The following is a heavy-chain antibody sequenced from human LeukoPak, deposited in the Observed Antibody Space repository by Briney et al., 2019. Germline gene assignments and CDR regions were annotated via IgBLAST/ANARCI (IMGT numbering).Heavy chain of an antibody. D-gene: IGHD5-24*01. V-gene: IGHV4-4*07. J-gene: IGHJ4*02. Sequence: PSETLSLPGTVSGGSISSYYWSWIRQPAGKGLEWIGRIYTSGSTNYNPSLKSRVTMSVDTSKNQFSLKLSSVTAADTAVYYCAREQWEDGYIFLFGYWGQGTLVTVSS. CDR2: IYTSGST. CDR3: AREQWEDGYIFLFGY. CDR1: GGSISSYY.